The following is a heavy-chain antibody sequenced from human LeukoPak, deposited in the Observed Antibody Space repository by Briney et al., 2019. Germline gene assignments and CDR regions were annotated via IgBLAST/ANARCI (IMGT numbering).Heavy chain of an antibody. D-gene: IGHD1-1*01. Sequence: GPAVTVTFTAAAATFTIYAITGVRQAPGQGLGRMGAIIRSFGTANYAQKFQGRFTITTDESTSTAYMELSSLRSEDTAVYYCARHRGSDDTYFDYWGQGTLVTVSS. J-gene: IGHJ4*02. CDR3: ARHRGSDDTYFDY. CDR2: IIRSFGTA. CDR1: AATFTIYA. V-gene: IGHV1-69*05.